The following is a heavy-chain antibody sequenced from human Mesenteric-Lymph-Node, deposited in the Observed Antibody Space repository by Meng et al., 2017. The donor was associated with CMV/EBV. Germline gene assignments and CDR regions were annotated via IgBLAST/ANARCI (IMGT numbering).Heavy chain of an antibody. CDR3: ARDGGGLGYCSSTSCYYYYYYGMDV. V-gene: IGHV3-7*01. Sequence: GESLKISCAASGFTFSSDWMDWVRQAPGKGLEWVANIKQDGSEKYYVDSVKGRFTISRDNAKNSLYLQMNSLRAEDTAVYYCARDGGGLGYCSSTSCYYYYYYGMDVWGQGTTVTVSS. CDR1: GFTFSSDW. D-gene: IGHD2-2*01. CDR2: IKQDGSEK. J-gene: IGHJ6*02.